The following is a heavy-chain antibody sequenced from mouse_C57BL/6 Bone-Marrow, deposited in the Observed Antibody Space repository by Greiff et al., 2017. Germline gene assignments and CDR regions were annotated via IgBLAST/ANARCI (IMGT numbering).Heavy chain of an antibody. CDR2: INPNNGGT. D-gene: IGHD1-1*01. CDR3: ARGTTVVGGDRDY. V-gene: IGHV1-18*01. CDR1: GYTFTDYN. J-gene: IGHJ4*01. Sequence: EVQLQQSGPELVKPGASVKIPCKASGYTFTDYNMDWVKQSHGKSLEWIGDINPNNGGTIYNQKFTGKATLTVAKSSSTAYMELRSLTSEDTAVYYGARGTTVVGGDRDYWGQGTSVTVSA.